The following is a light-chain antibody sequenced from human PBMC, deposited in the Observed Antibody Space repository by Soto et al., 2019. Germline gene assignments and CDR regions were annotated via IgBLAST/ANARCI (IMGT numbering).Light chain of an antibody. CDR2: EVT. CDR1: SNDVGGYNF. V-gene: IGLV2-14*01. CDR3: SSYTSSRGV. Sequence: QSVLTQPASASGSPGQSITTSCTGTSNDVGGYNFVSWYQQLPGKAPKLIIYEVTNRPSGVSDRFSGSKSGNTASLTISGLQAEDEADYYCSSYTSSRGVFGGGTKLTVL. J-gene: IGLJ2*01.